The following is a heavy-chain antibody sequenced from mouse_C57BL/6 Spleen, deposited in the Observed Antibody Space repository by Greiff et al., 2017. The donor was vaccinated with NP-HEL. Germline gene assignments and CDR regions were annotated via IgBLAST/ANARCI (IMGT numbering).Heavy chain of an antibody. Sequence: QVQLKQSGAELARPGASVKLSCKASGYTFTSYGISWVKQRTGQGLEWIGEIYPRSGNTYYNEKFKGKATLTADKSSSTAYMELRSLTSEDSAVYFCARGYDYAMDYWGHRTSVTVSS. CDR1: GYTFTSYG. V-gene: IGHV1-81*01. CDR2: IYPRSGNT. D-gene: IGHD2-2*01. J-gene: IGHJ4*01. CDR3: ARGYDYAMDY.